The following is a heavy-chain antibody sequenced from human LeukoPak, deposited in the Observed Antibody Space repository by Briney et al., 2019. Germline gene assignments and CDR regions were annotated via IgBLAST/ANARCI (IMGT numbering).Heavy chain of an antibody. V-gene: IGHV3-33*08. CDR3: ARGSGSYYDYFDY. CDR1: GFTFSSHW. J-gene: IGHJ4*02. D-gene: IGHD1-26*01. Sequence: PGGSLRLSCAVSGFTFSSHWMSWVRQAPGKGLEWVAVIWYDGSNKYYADSVKGRFTISRDNSKNTLYLQMNSLRAEDTAVYYCARGSGSYYDYFDYWGQGTLVTVSS. CDR2: IWYDGSNK.